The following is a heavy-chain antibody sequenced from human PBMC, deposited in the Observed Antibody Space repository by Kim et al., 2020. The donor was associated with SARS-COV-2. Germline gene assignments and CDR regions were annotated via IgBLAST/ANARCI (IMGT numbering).Heavy chain of an antibody. CDR1: GFTFDDYA. CDR2: INWNGVSV. CDR3: AKKGGKYGSGMGFYFDY. Sequence: GGSLRLSCAASGFTFDDYAMHWVRQAPGKGLEWVSSINWNGVSVGYADSVKGRFTISRDNAKNSLYLQMHSLRPEDTALYYCAKKGGKYGSGMGFYFDYWGQGTLVTVSS. D-gene: IGHD3-10*01. J-gene: IGHJ4*02. V-gene: IGHV3-9*01.